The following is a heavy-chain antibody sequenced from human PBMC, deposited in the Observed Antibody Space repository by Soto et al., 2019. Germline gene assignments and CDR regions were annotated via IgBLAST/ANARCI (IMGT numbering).Heavy chain of an antibody. CDR1: GFSFSSDT. V-gene: IGHV3-21*01. CDR2: ISSSSSYI. Sequence: PGGSLILSCAASGFSFSSDTMNWVRQAPGKGLEWVSSISSSSSYIYYADSVKGRFTISRDNAKNSLYLQMNSLRVEDTALYYCARDVETSMDGLNYFDPWGQGTLVTVSS. CDR3: ARDVETSMDGLNYFDP. J-gene: IGHJ5*02. D-gene: IGHD5-18*01.